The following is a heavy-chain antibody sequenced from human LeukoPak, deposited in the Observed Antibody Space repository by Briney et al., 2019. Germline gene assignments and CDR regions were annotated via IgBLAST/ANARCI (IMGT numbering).Heavy chain of an antibody. D-gene: IGHD3-22*01. CDR2: ISGSGDRT. Sequence: GGSLRLSCAASGFTFSTYAMSWVRQAPGKGLEWVSAISGSGDRTYYADSVKGRFTTSRDNSKNTLHLQMNSLRAEDTAIYYCAKDLAYDSSDYHVIFDCWGQGTLVTVSS. CDR3: AKDLAYDSSDYHVIFDC. CDR1: GFTFSTYA. V-gene: IGHV3-23*01. J-gene: IGHJ4*02.